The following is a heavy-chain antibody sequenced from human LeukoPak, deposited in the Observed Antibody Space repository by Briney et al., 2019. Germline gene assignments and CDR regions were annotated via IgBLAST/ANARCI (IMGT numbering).Heavy chain of an antibody. V-gene: IGHV1-2*02. Sequence: ASVKVSCKASGYTFTGYYMHWVRQAPGQGLGWMGWINPNSGGTNYAQKFQGRVTMTRDTSISTAYMELSRLRSDDTAVYYCARPSQIGYYYDSSGYYYFAYWGQGTLVTVSS. D-gene: IGHD3-22*01. CDR2: INPNSGGT. CDR3: ARPSQIGYYYDSSGYYYFAY. J-gene: IGHJ4*02. CDR1: GYTFTGYY.